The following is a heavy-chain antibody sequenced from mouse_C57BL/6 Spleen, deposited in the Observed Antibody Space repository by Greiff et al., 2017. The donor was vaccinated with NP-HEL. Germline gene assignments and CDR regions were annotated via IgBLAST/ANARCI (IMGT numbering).Heavy chain of an antibody. CDR2: IHPNSGST. D-gene: IGHD2-1*01. Sequence: VKLQQPGAELVKPGASVKLSCKASGYTFTSYWMHWVKQRPGQGLEWIGMIHPNSGSTNYNEKFKSKATLTVDKSSSTAYMQLSSLTSEDSAVYYCAAIYYGNYGYFDVWGTGTTVTVSS. CDR1: GYTFTSYW. CDR3: AAIYYGNYGYFDV. J-gene: IGHJ1*03. V-gene: IGHV1-64*01.